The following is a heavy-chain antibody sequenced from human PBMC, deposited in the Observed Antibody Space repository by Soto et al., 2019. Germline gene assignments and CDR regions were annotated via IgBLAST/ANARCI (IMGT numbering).Heavy chain of an antibody. Sequence: ESGGGVVQPGRSLRLSCVGSGFTFRNYGMHWVRQAPGKGLDWVAGIRSEGSNTYYTDTVQGRFNISRDDSKNTLYLQMDCLRVEDTAVYYGARDCDTSGYWSWFDPWGQGTLVTVSS. CDR3: ARDCDTSGYWSWFDP. CDR2: IRSEGSNT. D-gene: IGHD3-22*01. V-gene: IGHV3-33*01. CDR1: GFTFRNYG. J-gene: IGHJ5*02.